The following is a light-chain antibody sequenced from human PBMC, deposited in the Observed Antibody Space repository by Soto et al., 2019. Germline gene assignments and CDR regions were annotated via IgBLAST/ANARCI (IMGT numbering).Light chain of an antibody. CDR1: SSDVGSYNL. CDR3: CSYAGSSTFLYV. CDR2: EVT. J-gene: IGLJ1*01. V-gene: IGLV2-23*02. Sequence: QSVLTQPASVSGSPGQSITICCTGSSSDVGSYNLVSWYQQHPGKAPKLMIYEVTKRPSGVSNRFSGSKSGNTASLTISGLQAEDEAYYYCCSYAGSSTFLYVFGTGTKVTVL.